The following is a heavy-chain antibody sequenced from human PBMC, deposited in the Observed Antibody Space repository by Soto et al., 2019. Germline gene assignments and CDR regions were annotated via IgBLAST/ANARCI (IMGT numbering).Heavy chain of an antibody. J-gene: IGHJ3*02. CDR1: GVSISSGGYY. D-gene: IGHD3-10*01. V-gene: IGHV4-31*03. CDR2: IYYSGST. Sequence: SETLSLTCTVSGVSISSGGYYWSWIRQHPGKGLEWIGYIYYSGSTYYNPSLKSRVTISVDTSKNQFSLKLSSVTAADTAVYYCARGATTMVRGFAFDIWGQGTMVTVSS. CDR3: ARGATTMVRGFAFDI.